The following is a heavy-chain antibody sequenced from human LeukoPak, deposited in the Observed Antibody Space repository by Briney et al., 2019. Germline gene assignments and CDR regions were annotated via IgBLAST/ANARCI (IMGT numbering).Heavy chain of an antibody. Sequence: KPSGTLSLTCAVSGGSISSSNWWSWVRQPPGKGLEWIGEIYHSGSTNYNPSLKSRVTISVDTSKNQFSLKLSSVTAADTAVYYCARARYYYDSSVGPGYFDYWGQGTLVTVSS. J-gene: IGHJ4*02. V-gene: IGHV4-4*02. CDR2: IYHSGST. CDR3: ARARYYYDSSVGPGYFDY. CDR1: GGSISSSNW. D-gene: IGHD3-22*01.